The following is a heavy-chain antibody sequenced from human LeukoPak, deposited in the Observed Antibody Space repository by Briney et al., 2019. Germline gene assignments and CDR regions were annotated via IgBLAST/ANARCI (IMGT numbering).Heavy chain of an antibody. V-gene: IGHV1-2*02. J-gene: IGHJ4*02. Sequence: ASVKVTFKASGYRFIYSYIHWVRQPPAQGLEWLGWVNPHSGDTEYAQKFQDRGAMSRDMSITTAYMELSRLTNDDTAVYFCTRNGGKFDSWGEGTLVSVSS. CDR2: VNPHSGDT. CDR1: GYRFIYSY. D-gene: IGHD2-8*01. CDR3: TRNGGKFDS.